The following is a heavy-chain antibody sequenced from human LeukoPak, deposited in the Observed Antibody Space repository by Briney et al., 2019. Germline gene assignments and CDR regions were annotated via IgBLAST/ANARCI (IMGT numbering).Heavy chain of an antibody. V-gene: IGHV1-8*01. Sequence: GASVKVSCKASGYTFTSYDINWVRQATGQGLEWMGWMNPNSGNTGYAQKFQGRVTMTRNTSISTAYMELSSLRSEDTAVYYCARVELWFGELSTGYYGMDVWGQGTTVTVSS. CDR3: ARVELWFGELSTGYYGMDV. J-gene: IGHJ6*02. CDR1: GYTFTSYD. CDR2: MNPNSGNT. D-gene: IGHD3-10*01.